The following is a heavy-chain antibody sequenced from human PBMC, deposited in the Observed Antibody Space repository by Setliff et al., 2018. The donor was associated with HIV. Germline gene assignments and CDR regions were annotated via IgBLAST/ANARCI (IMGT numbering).Heavy chain of an antibody. CDR2: IYPSGGT. CDR1: GDSMSPYY. CDR3: ARLKIYEGTSKLSTFMRGVARKYYFES. D-gene: IGHD3-16*02. Sequence: PSETLSLTCSVFGDSMSPYYWSWIRQSASKGLEWIGRIYPSGGTIYNPSLRSRVTLSVDTSQNQFSLRLTSVTAADTAIYYCARLKIYEGTSKLSTFMRGVARKYYFESWGQGKLVTVSS. J-gene: IGHJ4*02. V-gene: IGHV4-4*07.